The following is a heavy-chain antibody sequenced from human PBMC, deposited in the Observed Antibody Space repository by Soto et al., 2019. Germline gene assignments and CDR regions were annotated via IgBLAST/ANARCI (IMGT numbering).Heavy chain of an antibody. V-gene: IGHV3-48*02. CDR2: ISSNSITI. D-gene: IGHD1-26*01. Sequence: GSLRLSCGASGFIFSKYSMNWVRQAPGKGLEWLSYISSNSITIYYADSVRGRFTIFRDNAKNSLYLQMNSLRDEDTAVYYCAREDILGTRSFDYWGQGALVTVSS. CDR1: GFIFSKYS. J-gene: IGHJ4*02. CDR3: AREDILGTRSFDY.